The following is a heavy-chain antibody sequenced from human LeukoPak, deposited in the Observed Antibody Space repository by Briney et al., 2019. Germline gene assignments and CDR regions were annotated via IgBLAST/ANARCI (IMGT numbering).Heavy chain of an antibody. V-gene: IGHV4-61*02. Sequence: SETLSLTCTVSGGSISSGRYYWTWIRQPAGKGLEWIGRIYTSGSTNYNPSLKSRVTISVDTSKNQFSLKLSSVAAADTAVYYCARGGSRQDFDYWGQGTLVTVSS. CDR3: ARGGSRQDFDY. CDR2: IYTSGST. D-gene: IGHD1-26*01. J-gene: IGHJ4*02. CDR1: GGSISSGRYY.